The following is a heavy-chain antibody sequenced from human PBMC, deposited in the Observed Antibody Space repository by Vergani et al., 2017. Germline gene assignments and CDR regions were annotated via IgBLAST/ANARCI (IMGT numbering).Heavy chain of an antibody. J-gene: IGHJ6*02. D-gene: IGHD2-15*01. Sequence: QVQLHESGPGLVKPSQTLSLTCTVSGGSITSGSFYWSWIRQPAGKGLEWIGRIHSSGTTNYNPSLKSRVTLSVDTSKNQFSLKLSSVTAADTAVYYCARWGIYCSGGSCYSYGMDVWGQGTTVTVSS. CDR3: ARWGIYCSGGSCYSYGMDV. CDR1: GGSITSGSFY. V-gene: IGHV4-61*02. CDR2: IHSSGTT.